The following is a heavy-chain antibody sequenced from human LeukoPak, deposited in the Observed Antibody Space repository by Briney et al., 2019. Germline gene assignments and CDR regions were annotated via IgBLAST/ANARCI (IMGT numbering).Heavy chain of an antibody. CDR2: IYTGGNT. CDR1: GFTVDCNY. D-gene: IGHD3-22*01. V-gene: IGHV3-53*01. J-gene: IGHJ4*02. CDR3: ARGDDSGYYDYFDY. Sequence: GGSLRLSCAASGFTVDCNYLSWVRQAPGKGLEWVSTIYTGGNTYYAASVKGRFTISRDFSKNTVFLHMNSLRAEDTAMYYCARGDDSGYYDYFDYWGQGALVTVSS.